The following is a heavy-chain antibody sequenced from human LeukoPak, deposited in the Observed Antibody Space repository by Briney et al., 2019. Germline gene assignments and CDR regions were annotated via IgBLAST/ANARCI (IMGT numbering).Heavy chain of an antibody. CDR1: GGSISSSNYY. V-gene: IGHV4-39*07. CDR3: ARDYYDSSGYYYFDY. Sequence: SETLSLTCTVSGGSISSSNYYWGWIRQPPGKGLEWIGSIYYSGSTYYNPSLKSRVTISVDTSKNQFSLKLSPVTAADTAVYYCARDYYDSSGYYYFDYWGRGTLVTVSS. D-gene: IGHD3-22*01. J-gene: IGHJ4*02. CDR2: IYYSGST.